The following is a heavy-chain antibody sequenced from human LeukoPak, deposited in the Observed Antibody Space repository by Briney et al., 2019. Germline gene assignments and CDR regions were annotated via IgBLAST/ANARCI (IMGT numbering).Heavy chain of an antibody. CDR3: ARNSQILDP. Sequence: ASVRVSSMASGYTFTVYYMHCVRQAPGQGVEWMGWINPNSGGTNYAQKFQGRVTMTRDTSISTAYMELSRLRSDDTAVYYCARNSQILDPWGQGTLVTVSS. CDR1: GYTFTVYY. CDR2: INPNSGGT. J-gene: IGHJ5*02. V-gene: IGHV1-2*02.